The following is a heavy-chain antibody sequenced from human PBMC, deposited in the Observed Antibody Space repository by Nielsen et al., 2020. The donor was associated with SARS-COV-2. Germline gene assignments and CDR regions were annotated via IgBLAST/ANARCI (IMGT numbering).Heavy chain of an antibody. J-gene: IGHJ4*02. V-gene: IGHV6-1*01. Sequence: SQTLSLTCAISGDSVPSNSAAWNWIRHSPSRGLAWLGRTFLRSNWYHEYAVAVKGRITITPDTSKNQFSLRLNSVTPEDTALYYCARDEAGFDYWGQGTLVTVSS. CDR1: GDSVPSNSAA. CDR2: TFLRSNWYH. D-gene: IGHD6-25*01. CDR3: ARDEAGFDY.